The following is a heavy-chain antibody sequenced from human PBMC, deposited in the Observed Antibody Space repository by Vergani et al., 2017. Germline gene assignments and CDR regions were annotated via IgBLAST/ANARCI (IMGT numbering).Heavy chain of an antibody. J-gene: IGHJ6*02. V-gene: IGHV3-30-3*01. Sequence: QVQLVESGGGVVQPGRSLRLSCAASGFTFSSYAMHWVRQAPGKGLEWVAVISYDGSNKYYADSVKGRFTISRDNSKNTLYLQMNSLRAEDTAVYYCARDPKRNVRGVSNYYGMDVWGQGTTVTVSS. D-gene: IGHD3-10*02. CDR3: ARDPKRNVRGVSNYYGMDV. CDR1: GFTFSSYA. CDR2: ISYDGSNK.